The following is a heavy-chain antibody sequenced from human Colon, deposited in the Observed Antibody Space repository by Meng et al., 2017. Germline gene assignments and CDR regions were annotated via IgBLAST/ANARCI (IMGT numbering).Heavy chain of an antibody. J-gene: IGHJ5*02. CDR1: GGSFSGFY. CDR3: ATGLRHGDWFDP. V-gene: IGHV4-34*02. D-gene: IGHD4-17*01. Sequence: VRRRRGGAGLLKPSETLSLTCAVSGGSFSGFYWSWIRQPPGKGLEWIGEIDHFGISNYNSSLKGRLTMSVDTSKKQISLTLTSVTAADTAVYYCATGLRHGDWFDPWGPGTLVTVSS. CDR2: IDHFGIS.